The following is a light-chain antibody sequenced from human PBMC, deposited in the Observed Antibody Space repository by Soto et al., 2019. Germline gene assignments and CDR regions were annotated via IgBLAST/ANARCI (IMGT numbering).Light chain of an antibody. CDR1: QSISSW. Sequence: GDRVTITCRASQSISSWLAWYQQKPGKAPKLLIYKASTLESGVPSRFSGSGSGTEFTLTISSLQPDDFATYYCQQYNSYLWTVGQGTKVDIK. CDR2: KAS. CDR3: QQYNSYLWT. V-gene: IGKV1-5*03. J-gene: IGKJ1*01.